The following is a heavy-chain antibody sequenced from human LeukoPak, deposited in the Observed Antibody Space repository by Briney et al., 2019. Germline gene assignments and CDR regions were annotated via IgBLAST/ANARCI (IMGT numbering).Heavy chain of an antibody. J-gene: IGHJ4*02. CDR3: ARNNWGIDD. V-gene: IGHV3-74*01. CDR2: INTDGSDT. CDR1: GFTFSNHW. Sequence: GESLRLSCAASGFTFSNHWMHWVRQVSGKGLVWVSRINTDGSDTSYADSVEGRFTISRDNTKNTLYLLMNRLRPEDTAVYYCARNNWGIDDWGQGTLVTVSS. D-gene: IGHD7-27*01.